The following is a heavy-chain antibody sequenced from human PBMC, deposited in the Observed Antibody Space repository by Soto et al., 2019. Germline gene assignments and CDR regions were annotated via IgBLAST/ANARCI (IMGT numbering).Heavy chain of an antibody. J-gene: IGHJ6*02. Sequence: PSETLSLTCTVSGGSVSSYYWSWIRQPPGKGLEWIGYIYYSGSTNYNPSLKSRVTISVDTSKNQFSLKLSSVTAADTAVYYCARDLSIVTAMSQDYYYGMDVWGQGTTVTVSS. CDR1: GGSVSSYY. CDR3: ARDLSIVTAMSQDYYYGMDV. V-gene: IGHV4-59*02. CDR2: IYYSGST. D-gene: IGHD5-18*01.